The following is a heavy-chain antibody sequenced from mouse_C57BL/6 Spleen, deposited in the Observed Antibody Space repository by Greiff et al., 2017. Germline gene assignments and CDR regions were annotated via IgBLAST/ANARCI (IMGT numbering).Heavy chain of an antibody. CDR2: INPGSGGT. V-gene: IGHV1-54*01. Sequence: QVQLQQSGAELVRPGTSVKVSCKASGYAFTNYLIEWVKQRPGQGLEWIGVINPGSGGTHYNEKFKGKATLTADKSSSTAYMQLSSLTSEDSAVYFCARSYGSSFLDYWGQGTTLTVSS. J-gene: IGHJ2*01. CDR3: ARSYGSSFLDY. CDR1: GYAFTNYL. D-gene: IGHD1-1*01.